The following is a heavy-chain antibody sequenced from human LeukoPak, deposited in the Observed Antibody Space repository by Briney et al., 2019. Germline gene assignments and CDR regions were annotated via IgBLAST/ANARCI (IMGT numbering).Heavy chain of an antibody. CDR1: GFTFSSYG. D-gene: IGHD3-10*01. CDR3: AKDGSGSYYYTFDY. J-gene: IGHJ4*02. V-gene: IGHV3-23*01. CDR2: ISGSGIST. Sequence: GGSLRLSCAASGFTFSSYGMSWVRQTPGKGLEWVSDISGSGISTYYADSVKGRFTTSRDNSKNTLYLQMNSLRAEDTAVYYCAKDGSGSYYYTFDYWGQGTLVTVSS.